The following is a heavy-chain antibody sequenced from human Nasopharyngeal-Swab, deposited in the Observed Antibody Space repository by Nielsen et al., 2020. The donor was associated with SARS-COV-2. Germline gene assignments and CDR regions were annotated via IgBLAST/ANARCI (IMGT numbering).Heavy chain of an antibody. CDR2: IYYSGNN. J-gene: IGHJ3*02. D-gene: IGHD3-3*01. CDR1: GGSISSGGYY. CDR3: ARVPRNTIFGVAPRAFDI. Sequence: SETLSLTCTVPGGSISSGGYYWSWIRQHQGKGLEWIGYIYYSGNNYYNPSVKSRVTISVDTSKNQFSLKLSSVTAADTAVYYCARVPRNTIFGVAPRAFDIWGQGTMVTVSS. V-gene: IGHV4-31*03.